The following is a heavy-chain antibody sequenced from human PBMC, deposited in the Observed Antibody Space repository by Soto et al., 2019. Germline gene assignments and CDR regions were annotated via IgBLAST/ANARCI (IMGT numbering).Heavy chain of an antibody. J-gene: IGHJ4*02. V-gene: IGHV1-3*01. CDR1: GYTFTSYA. CDR2: INAGNGNA. D-gene: IGHD6-19*01. CDR3: ARGLAPYYFDY. Sequence: ASVKVSCKASGYTFTSYAMHWVRQAPGQRLEWMGWINAGNGNAKYSQKFQGRVTITRDTSASTAYMELSSLRSEDTAVYYCARGLAPYYFDYWGQGTLVTVSS.